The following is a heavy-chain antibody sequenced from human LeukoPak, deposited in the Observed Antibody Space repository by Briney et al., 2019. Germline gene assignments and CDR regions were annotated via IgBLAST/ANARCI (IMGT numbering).Heavy chain of an antibody. D-gene: IGHD3-22*01. Sequence: GASVKVSCKASGGTFGSYTISWVRQAPGQGLEWMGRIIPILGIANYAQKFQGRVTITADKSTSTAYMELSSLRSEDTAVYYCARDEPHYYDSSGYYSIGDYWGQGTLVTVSS. V-gene: IGHV1-69*04. CDR3: ARDEPHYYDSSGYYSIGDY. J-gene: IGHJ4*02. CDR1: GGTFGSYT. CDR2: IIPILGIA.